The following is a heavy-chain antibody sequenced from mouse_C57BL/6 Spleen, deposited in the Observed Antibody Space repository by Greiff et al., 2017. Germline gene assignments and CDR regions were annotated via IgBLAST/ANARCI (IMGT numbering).Heavy chain of an antibody. CDR2: IDPANGNT. J-gene: IGHJ2*01. Sequence: EVQLQQSVAELVRPGASVKLSCIASGFNIKNTYMHWVKQRPEQGLEWIGRIDPANGNTKYAPKFQGKATITADTSSNTAYLQLSSLTSEDTAIYYCALIYYYGSSYVGYFDYWGQGTTLTVSS. D-gene: IGHD1-1*01. V-gene: IGHV14-3*01. CDR1: GFNIKNTY. CDR3: ALIYYYGSSYVGYFDY.